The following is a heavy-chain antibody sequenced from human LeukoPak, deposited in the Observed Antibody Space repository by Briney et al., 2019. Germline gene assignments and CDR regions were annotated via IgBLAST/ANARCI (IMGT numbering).Heavy chain of an antibody. CDR1: GYTFTGYY. J-gene: IGHJ4*02. Sequence: ASVKVSCKASGYTFTGYYMHWVRQAPGQGLEWMGWINPNSGGTNYAQKFQDRVTMTRDTSISTAYMELSRLRSDDTAVYYCARRGYYYDSSGYLSYWGQGALVTVSS. V-gene: IGHV1-2*02. CDR3: ARRGYYYDSSGYLSY. CDR2: INPNSGGT. D-gene: IGHD3-22*01.